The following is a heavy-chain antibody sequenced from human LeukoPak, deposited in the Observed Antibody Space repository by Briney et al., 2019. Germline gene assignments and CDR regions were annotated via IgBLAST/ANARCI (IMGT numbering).Heavy chain of an antibody. CDR2: IKQDGSEK. CDR1: GFTFSSYW. D-gene: IGHD3-22*01. J-gene: IGHJ2*01. CDR3: ARDDSSGYSWYFDL. V-gene: IGHV3-7*01. Sequence: GGSLRLSCAASGFTFSSYWMSWVRQAPGKGLEWVANIKQDGSEKYYVDSVKGRFTISRDNARNSLYLQMNSLRAEDTAVYYCARDDSSGYSWYFDLWGRGTLVTVSS.